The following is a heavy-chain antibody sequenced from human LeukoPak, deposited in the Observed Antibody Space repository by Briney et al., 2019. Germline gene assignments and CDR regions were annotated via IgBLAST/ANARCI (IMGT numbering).Heavy chain of an antibody. Sequence: PSETLSLTCAVYGGSFSGYYWGWIRQPPGKGLEWIGEINHSGSTNYNPSLKSRVTISVDTSKNQFSLKLSSVTAADTAVYYCARFRYYDILTGRYYYGMDVWGQGTTVTVSS. J-gene: IGHJ6*02. V-gene: IGHV4-34*01. CDR1: GGSFSGYY. CDR3: ARFRYYDILTGRYYYGMDV. D-gene: IGHD3-9*01. CDR2: INHSGST.